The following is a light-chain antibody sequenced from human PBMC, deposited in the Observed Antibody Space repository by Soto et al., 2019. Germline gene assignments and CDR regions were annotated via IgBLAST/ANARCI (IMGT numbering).Light chain of an antibody. CDR1: SSDVGGYSY. CDR3: SSYTSSSTPPYV. J-gene: IGLJ1*01. V-gene: IGLV2-14*01. Sequence: QSVLTQPASVSGSPGQSITISCTGTSSDVGGYSYVSWYQQHPGKTPKLMIYEVSNRPSGVSNRFSGSKSGNTASLTISGLQAEDEADYYCSSYTSSSTPPYVFGTGTKLTVL. CDR2: EVS.